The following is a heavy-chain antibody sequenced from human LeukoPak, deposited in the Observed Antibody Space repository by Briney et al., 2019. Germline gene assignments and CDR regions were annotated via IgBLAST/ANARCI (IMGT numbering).Heavy chain of an antibody. J-gene: IGHJ3*02. Sequence: ASVKVSCKASGGTFSSYAISWVRQAPGRGLEWMGGIIPIFGTANYAQKFQGRVTITADESTSTAYMELSSLRSEDTAVYYCARESGQLRYFDFDAFDIWGQGTMVTVSS. CDR3: ARESGQLRYFDFDAFDI. CDR2: IIPIFGTA. CDR1: GGTFSSYA. D-gene: IGHD3-9*01. V-gene: IGHV1-69*13.